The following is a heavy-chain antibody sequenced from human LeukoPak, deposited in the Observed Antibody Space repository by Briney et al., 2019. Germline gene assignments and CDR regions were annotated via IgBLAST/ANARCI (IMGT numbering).Heavy chain of an antibody. CDR1: GFTFSSYG. CDR2: ISYDGSNK. Sequence: GGSLRLSCAASGFTFSSYGMHWVRQAPGKGLEWVAVISYDGSNKYYADSVKGRFTISRGNSKNTLYLQMNSLRAEDTAVYYCAKDRLVFSGGYYYYMDVWGKGTTVTVSS. V-gene: IGHV3-30*18. CDR3: AKDRLVFSGGYYYYMDV. J-gene: IGHJ6*03. D-gene: IGHD6-6*01.